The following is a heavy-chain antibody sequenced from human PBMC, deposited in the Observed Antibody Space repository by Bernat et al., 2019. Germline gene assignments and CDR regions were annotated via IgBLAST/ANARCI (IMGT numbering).Heavy chain of an antibody. D-gene: IGHD3-22*01. CDR1: GFTFSSYA. J-gene: IGHJ3*02. Sequence: EVQLLESGGGLVQPGGSLRLSCAASGFTFSSYAMSWVRQAPGKGLEWVSAISGSGGSTYFADSVKGRFTISRDNSKNTLYLQMNSLRAEDTAVYYCANPPGGSGYYYAFDIWGQGTMVTVSS. V-gene: IGHV3-23*01. CDR2: ISGSGGST. CDR3: ANPPGGSGYYYAFDI.